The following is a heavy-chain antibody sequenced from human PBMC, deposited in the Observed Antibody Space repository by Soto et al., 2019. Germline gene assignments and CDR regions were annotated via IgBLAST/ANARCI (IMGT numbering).Heavy chain of an antibody. CDR3: AKRKRGAPFSYFDF. V-gene: IGHV3-30*18. CDR1: GFNFSTYA. D-gene: IGHD1-26*01. Sequence: GGSLRLSCAASGFNFSTYAMDWVRQAPGKGLEWVAVMSYDGSNTYYADSVKGRFTISRDNSKNTLYLQMNSLRPADTGVYYCAKRKRGAPFSYFDFWGPGTLVTDS. CDR2: MSYDGSNT. J-gene: IGHJ4*02.